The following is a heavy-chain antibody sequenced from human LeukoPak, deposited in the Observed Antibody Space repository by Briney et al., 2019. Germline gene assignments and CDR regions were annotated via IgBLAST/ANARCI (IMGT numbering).Heavy chain of an antibody. V-gene: IGHV4-4*07. CDR1: GGSISSYY. D-gene: IGHD3-22*01. CDR3: ARVALDRIVVAPRGYFDY. J-gene: IGHJ4*02. Sequence: KTSETLSLTCTVSGGSISSYYWSWIRQPAGKGLEWIGRIYTSGSTNYNPSLKSRVTMSVDTSKNQFSLKLSSVTAADTAVYYCARVALDRIVVAPRGYFDYWGQGTLVTVSS. CDR2: IYTSGST.